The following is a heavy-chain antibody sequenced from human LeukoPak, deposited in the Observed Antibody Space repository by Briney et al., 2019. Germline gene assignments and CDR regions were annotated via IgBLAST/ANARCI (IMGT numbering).Heavy chain of an antibody. CDR1: GFTFSSYE. CDR2: ISSSGSTI. V-gene: IGHV3-48*03. Sequence: GGSLRLSCAASGFTFSSYEMNWVRQAPGKGLEWVSYISSSGSTIYYADSVKGRFTISRDNAKNSLYLQMNSLRAEDTAVYYCVRAMVRGVYYFDYWGQGTLVTVSS. J-gene: IGHJ4*02. CDR3: VRAMVRGVYYFDY. D-gene: IGHD3-10*01.